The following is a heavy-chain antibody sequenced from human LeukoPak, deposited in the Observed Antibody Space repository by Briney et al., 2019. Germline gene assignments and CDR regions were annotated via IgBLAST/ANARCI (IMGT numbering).Heavy chain of an antibody. J-gene: IGHJ4*02. CDR2: IYSGGST. CDR3: ARIGYSSSSFDY. CDR1: GFTVSSNY. V-gene: IGHV3-66*02. D-gene: IGHD6-13*01. Sequence: GGSLRLSCAASGFTVSSNYMSWVRQAPGKGLEWVSVIYSGGSTYYADSVKGRFTISRDNAKNSVYLQMNSLRAEDTAVYYCARIGYSSSSFDYWGQGTLVTVSS.